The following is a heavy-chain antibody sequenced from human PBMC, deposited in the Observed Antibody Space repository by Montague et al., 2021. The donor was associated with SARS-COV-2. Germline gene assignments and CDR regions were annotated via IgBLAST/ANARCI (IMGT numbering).Heavy chain of an antibody. J-gene: IGHJ4*02. CDR2: IYTSGGT. CDR1: GDSISSGTHY. D-gene: IGHD1-1*01. CDR3: ARVGGNAYRFFDY. V-gene: IGHV4-61*02. Sequence: TLSLTCTVSGDSISSGTHYWSWIRQPAGKGLEWIGRIYTSGGTNYNPSLKSRVTISVDTSNNQFSLRPTSVTAADTAVYYCARVGGNAYRFFDYWGQGTLVTVSS.